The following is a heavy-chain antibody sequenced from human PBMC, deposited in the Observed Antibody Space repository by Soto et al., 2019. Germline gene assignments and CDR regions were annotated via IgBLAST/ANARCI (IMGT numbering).Heavy chain of an antibody. CDR3: ARDSLPSSIAARPYYYGMDV. CDR2: IYYSGGT. V-gene: IGHV4-31*03. CDR1: GGSISSGGYY. D-gene: IGHD6-6*01. J-gene: IGHJ6*02. Sequence: SETLSLTCTVSGGSISSGGYYWSWIRQHPGKGLEWIGYIYYSGGTYYNPSLKSRVTISVDTSKNQFSLKLSSVTAADTAVYYCARDSLPSSIAARPYYYGMDVWGQGTTVTVSS.